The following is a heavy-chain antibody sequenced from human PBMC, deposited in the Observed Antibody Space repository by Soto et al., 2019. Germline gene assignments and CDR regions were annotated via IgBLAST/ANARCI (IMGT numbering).Heavy chain of an antibody. V-gene: IGHV3-30*18. J-gene: IGHJ4*02. CDR3: AKDRVGDCPDNSCYFGADY. CDR2: ISHDGNTH. D-gene: IGHD2-2*01. CDR1: GFTFKFYG. Sequence: VQMVESGGGVVQPGKSLRLSCETSGFTFKFYGMHWVRQAPGKGLECVAVISHDGNTHYYADSVKGRFTISRDNSKNTLYLLMNSLRLDDSSTYYCAKDRVGDCPDNSCYFGADYWGQGALVTVSS.